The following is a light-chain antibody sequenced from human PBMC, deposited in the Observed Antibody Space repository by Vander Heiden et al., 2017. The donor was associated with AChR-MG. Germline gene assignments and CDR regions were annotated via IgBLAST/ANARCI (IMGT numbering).Light chain of an antibody. CDR1: SSNIGNND. V-gene: IGLV1-51*01. J-gene: IGLJ3*02. Sequence: QSVLTQPPSVSAAPGRKVTISCSGSSSNIGNNDVSWYQQLPGTAPKLLIYDNNKRPSGIPDRFSGSKSGTSATLGITGLQTGDEADYYCGTWDSSLSAGGVFGGGTKLTGL. CDR2: DNN. CDR3: GTWDSSLSAGGV.